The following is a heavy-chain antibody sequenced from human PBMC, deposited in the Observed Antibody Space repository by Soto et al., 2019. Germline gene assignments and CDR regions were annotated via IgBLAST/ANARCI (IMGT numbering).Heavy chain of an antibody. Sequence: QLQLQESGPGLVKPSETLSLTCTVSGDSISSSNYYWVWIRQPPGKGLEWIGSIYYSGSTYYNPSIKRRVTISVDTSKNQFSLKLSSVTAADTAVYYCARRSGYNFYYNYYGMDVWGQGTTVTVSS. CDR3: ARRSGYNFYYNYYGMDV. J-gene: IGHJ6*02. D-gene: IGHD3-22*01. V-gene: IGHV4-39*01. CDR2: IYYSGST. CDR1: GDSISSSNYY.